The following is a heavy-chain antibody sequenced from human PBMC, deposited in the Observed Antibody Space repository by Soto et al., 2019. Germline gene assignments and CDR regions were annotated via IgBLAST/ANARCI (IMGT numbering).Heavy chain of an antibody. CDR2: INPKSGGT. J-gene: IGHJ4*02. Sequence: QVQLVQSGAEVKKPGASVNVSCKASGYTFTVYYMHWVRQAPGQGLEWMGWINPKSGGTMYPQKVQGGVTMTWDTSISTAYMALTRLRSDDTAVYYCARDLAKGGGSAGFDYWGQGTLVTVSS. CDR3: ARDLAKGGGSAGFDY. V-gene: IGHV1-2*02. CDR1: GYTFTVYY. D-gene: IGHD1-26*01.